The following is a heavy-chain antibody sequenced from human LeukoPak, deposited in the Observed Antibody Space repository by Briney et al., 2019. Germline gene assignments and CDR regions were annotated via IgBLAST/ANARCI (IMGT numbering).Heavy chain of an antibody. CDR2: IDPSDAYT. CDR1: GYSFTSYW. CDR3: ARHEGYSSSAEAY. Sequence: GESLKISCKGSGYSFTSYWISWVRQMPVKGLELMGRIDPSDAYTNYSPSFQGHVTISSDKSINTAYLQWSSLKASDTAMYYCARHEGYSSSAEAYWGQGTLVAVSS. D-gene: IGHD6-13*01. J-gene: IGHJ4*02. V-gene: IGHV5-10-1*01.